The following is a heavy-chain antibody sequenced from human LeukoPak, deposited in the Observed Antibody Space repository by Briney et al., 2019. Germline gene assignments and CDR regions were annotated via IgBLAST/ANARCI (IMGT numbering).Heavy chain of an antibody. CDR1: GFTFSSYG. Sequence: GGSLRLSCAASGFTFSSYGVHWLRQAPGKGLEGVAVIPNDGSDHYYADSGKGRFTISRDNSKNTLFLQMNSLRAEDTAVYYCARDSFTRADILTAVLFDSWGQGTLVTVSS. D-gene: IGHD3-9*01. J-gene: IGHJ4*02. V-gene: IGHV3-30*04. CDR2: IPNDGSDH. CDR3: ARDSFTRADILTAVLFDS.